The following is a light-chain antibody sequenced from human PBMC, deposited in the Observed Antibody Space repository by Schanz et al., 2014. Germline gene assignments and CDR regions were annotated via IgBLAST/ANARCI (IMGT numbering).Light chain of an antibody. CDR2: STD. Sequence: QSVVTQPPSASGTPGQRVTISCSGGTSNVGTNTVNWYLKVPGAAPKLLIYSTDQRPSGLPDRFSGSRSGTSASLAISGLQSEDEADYYCAAWDDSLSWVFGGGTQLTVL. J-gene: IGLJ3*02. CDR1: TSNVGTNT. CDR3: AAWDDSLSWV. V-gene: IGLV1-44*01.